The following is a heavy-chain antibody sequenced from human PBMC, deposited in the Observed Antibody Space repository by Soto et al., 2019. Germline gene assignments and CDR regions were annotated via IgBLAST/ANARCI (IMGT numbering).Heavy chain of an antibody. CDR3: ARDPYY. V-gene: IGHV3-53*01. Sequence: GGSLRLSCAASGFTVSSNYMSWVRQAPGKGLDWFSFFYSGGSTYYADSVKVRFTISRDNSKNTLYLQMNSLRAEDTAVYYCARDPYYWGQGTLVTVSS. CDR1: GFTVSSNY. J-gene: IGHJ4*02. CDR2: FYSGGST.